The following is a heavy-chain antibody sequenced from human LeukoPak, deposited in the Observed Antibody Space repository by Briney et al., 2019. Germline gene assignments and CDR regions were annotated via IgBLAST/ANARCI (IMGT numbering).Heavy chain of an antibody. Sequence: GGSLRLSCAASGFTFRSHGMHWVRQAPGKGLQWVGVIWYDGSNSYYAGSVKGRFTISRDNSKNTLYLQMNSLRAEDTAVYYCARDMDSSSHYFDYWGQGALVTVSS. CDR3: ARDMDSSSHYFDY. CDR1: GFTFRSHG. J-gene: IGHJ4*02. CDR2: IWYDGSNS. D-gene: IGHD6-6*01. V-gene: IGHV3-33*01.